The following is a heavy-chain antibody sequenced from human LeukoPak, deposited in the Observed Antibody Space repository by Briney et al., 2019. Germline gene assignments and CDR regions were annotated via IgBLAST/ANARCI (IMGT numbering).Heavy chain of an antibody. CDR1: GGSISSYY. D-gene: IGHD3-10*01. CDR3: ARDLYGSGSYYYYGMDV. CDR2: IYYSGST. Sequence: SETLSLTCTVSGGSISSYYWSWIRQPPGKGLEWIWYIYYSGSTNYNPSLKSRVTISVDTSKNPFSLKLSCVTAADTAVYYCARDLYGSGSYYYYGMDVWGQGTTVTVSS. J-gene: IGHJ6*02. V-gene: IGHV4-59*01.